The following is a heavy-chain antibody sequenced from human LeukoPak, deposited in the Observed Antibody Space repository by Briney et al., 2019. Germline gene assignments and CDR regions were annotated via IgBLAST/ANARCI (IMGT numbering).Heavy chain of an antibody. J-gene: IGHJ6*02. CDR2: INPSGGST. Sequence: ASVKVSCKASGYTFTSYYMHWVRQAPGQGLEWMGIINPSGGSTSYAQKFQGRVTMTRDTSTSTVYMELSSLRSEDTAVYYCARDLNRLVDTDYYYYYYYGMDVWGQGTTVTVSS. V-gene: IGHV1-46*01. D-gene: IGHD5-18*01. CDR1: GYTFTSYY. CDR3: ARDLNRLVDTDYYYYYYYGMDV.